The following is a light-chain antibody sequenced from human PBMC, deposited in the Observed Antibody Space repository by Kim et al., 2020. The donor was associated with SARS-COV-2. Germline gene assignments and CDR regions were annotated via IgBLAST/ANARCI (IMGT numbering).Light chain of an antibody. CDR1: NIGRKS. CDR2: YDN. Sequence: SYELTQPPSVSVAPGQTATITCRGSNIGRKSVHWYQQKPGQAPLLVIFYDNDRPSGIPERFSGSNSGNTATLTINRVAAGDEADYYCQIWDTDSDHRYVFGTGTKVTVL. J-gene: IGLJ1*01. V-gene: IGLV3-21*04. CDR3: QIWDTDSDHRYV.